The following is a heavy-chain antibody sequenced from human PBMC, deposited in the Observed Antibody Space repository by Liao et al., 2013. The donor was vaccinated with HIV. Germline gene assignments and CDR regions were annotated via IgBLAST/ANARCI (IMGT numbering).Heavy chain of an antibody. CDR3: ARDPLSVPFDY. Sequence: QLQLQESGPGLVKPSETLSLTCTVSGGSISSSSYYWGWIRQPPGKGLEWIGSIYYSGSTYYNPSLKSRVTISVDTSKNQFSLKLSSVTAADTAVYYCARDPLSVPFDYWGQGTLVTVSS. CDR1: GGSISSSSYY. D-gene: IGHD5/OR15-5a*01. CDR2: IYYSGST. V-gene: IGHV4-39*07. J-gene: IGHJ4*02.